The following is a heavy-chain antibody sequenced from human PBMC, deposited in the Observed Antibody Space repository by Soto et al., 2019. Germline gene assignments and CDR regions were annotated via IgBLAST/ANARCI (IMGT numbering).Heavy chain of an antibody. CDR3: ARATGTRRSRNYDY. D-gene: IGHD1-7*01. CDR2: IYHTGST. CDR1: GGSISTVGHY. J-gene: IGHJ4*02. V-gene: IGHV4-31*03. Sequence: SETLSLTCSVSGGSISTVGHYWTWIRQPPGKGLEWIGSIYHTGSTYYSKSLRSRLTMSVDTSKSQFSLRLSSGTAADTAVYYGARATGTRRSRNYDYWGQGSLVTVSS.